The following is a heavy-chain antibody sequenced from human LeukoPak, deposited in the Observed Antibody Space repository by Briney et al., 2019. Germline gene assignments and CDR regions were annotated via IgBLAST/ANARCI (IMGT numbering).Heavy chain of an antibody. J-gene: IGHJ4*02. CDR3: AREGGFYRTLDY. D-gene: IGHD3-3*01. V-gene: IGHV4-4*02. Sequence: PSETLSLTCGVSGGSVINTNWWTWVRQPPGKGLEWIGEVHLDGRTNYNPSLESRLTMSVDVSENQVSLKLTSVTAADTAVYYCAREGGFYRTLDYSGQGTLVTASS. CDR1: GGSVINTNW. CDR2: VHLDGRT.